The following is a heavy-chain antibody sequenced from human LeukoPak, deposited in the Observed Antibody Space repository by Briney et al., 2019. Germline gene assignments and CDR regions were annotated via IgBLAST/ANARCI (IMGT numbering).Heavy chain of an antibody. D-gene: IGHD3-9*01. J-gene: IGHJ3*02. V-gene: IGHV4-59*08. CDR1: GGSIDSDY. CDR3: ARRKSDWLLDGFDI. CDR2: IYYSGTT. Sequence: SETLSLTCTVSGGSIDSDYWSWIRQPPGKGLEWMGNIYYSGTTGYNPSLKSRVIISLDMSKNQFSLRLSSVTAADTAVYYCARRKSDWLLDGFDIWGKGTLVTVSS.